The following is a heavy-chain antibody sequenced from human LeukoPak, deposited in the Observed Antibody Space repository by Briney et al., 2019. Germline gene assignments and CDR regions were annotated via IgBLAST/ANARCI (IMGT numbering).Heavy chain of an antibody. CDR1: GFTFSNAW. D-gene: IGHD2-2*02. CDR3: TTPYCSSTSCYRKDYSMDV. V-gene: IGHV3-15*01. J-gene: IGHJ6*02. CDR2: IKSKTDGGTT. Sequence: GGSLRLSCAASGFTFSNAWMSWVRQAPGKGLEWVGRIKSKTDGGTTDYAAPVKGRFTISRDDSKNTLYLQMNSLKTEDTAVYYCTTPYCSSTSCYRKDYSMDVWGQGTTVTVSS.